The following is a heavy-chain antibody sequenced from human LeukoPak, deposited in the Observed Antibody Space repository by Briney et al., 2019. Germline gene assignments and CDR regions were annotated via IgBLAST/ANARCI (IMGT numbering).Heavy chain of an antibody. Sequence: GGSLRLSCAASGFTLSNYWMHWVRHGPGERLVWVSSSSSVGANTHYAGSVRGRFTISRDNANNILSLHMNGLRADDAAVYFCARGRATAVPHYYDYFMDVWGTGTTVIVSS. CDR2: SSSVGANT. CDR3: ARGRATAVPHYYDYFMDV. J-gene: IGHJ6*03. CDR1: GFTLSNYW. D-gene: IGHD2-21*02. V-gene: IGHV3-74*01.